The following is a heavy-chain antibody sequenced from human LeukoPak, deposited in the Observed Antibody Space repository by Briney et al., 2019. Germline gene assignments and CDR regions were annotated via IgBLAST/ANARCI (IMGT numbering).Heavy chain of an antibody. Sequence: PGGSLRLSCAASGFTFSNYAMNWVRQAPGKGLEWVSYISTGGSTIYYADSVKGRFTISRDNAKNSLFLQMNTLRAEDTAVYYCARAPRDYGAIPRGDYWGQGTLVSVSS. CDR1: GFTFSNYA. CDR2: ISTGGSTI. V-gene: IGHV3-48*03. D-gene: IGHD4-17*01. CDR3: ARAPRDYGAIPRGDY. J-gene: IGHJ4*02.